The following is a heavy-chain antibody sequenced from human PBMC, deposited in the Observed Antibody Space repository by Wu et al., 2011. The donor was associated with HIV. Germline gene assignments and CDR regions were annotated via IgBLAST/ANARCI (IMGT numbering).Heavy chain of an antibody. J-gene: IGHJ6*03. CDR3: ARGSTSRTYGTTPDYYYYYMDV. Sequence: KVSCKASGGTFSSYAISWVRQAPGQGLEWMGGIIPIFGTVNYAQKFQGRVTITADKSTSTAYMELSSLRSEDTAVYYCARGSTSRTYGTTPDYYYYYMDVWGKGTTVTVSS. CDR1: GGTFSSYA. D-gene: IGHD4-11*01. V-gene: IGHV1-69*06. CDR2: IIPIFGTV.